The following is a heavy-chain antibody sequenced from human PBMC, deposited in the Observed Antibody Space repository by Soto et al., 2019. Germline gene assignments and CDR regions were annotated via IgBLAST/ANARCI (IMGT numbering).Heavy chain of an antibody. CDR2: INHSGST. V-gene: IGHV4-34*01. J-gene: IGHJ5*02. D-gene: IGHD6-19*01. Sequence: PSETLSLTCAVYGGSFSGYYWSWIRQPPGKGLEWIGEINHSGSTNYNPSLKSRVTISVDTSKNQFSLKLSSVTAADTAVYYCARAGRQQWLVSRPWFDPWGQGTLVTVSS. CDR3: ARAGRQQWLVSRPWFDP. CDR1: GGSFSGYY.